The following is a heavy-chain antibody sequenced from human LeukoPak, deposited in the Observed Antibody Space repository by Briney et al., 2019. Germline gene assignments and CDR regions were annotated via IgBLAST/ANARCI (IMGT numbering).Heavy chain of an antibody. CDR3: AKTDSSSWYVSNWFDP. J-gene: IGHJ5*02. CDR2: ISGSVGST. Sequence: GGSLRLSCAASGFTFSSYAMSWVRQAPGKGLEWVSAISGSVGSTYYADSVKGRFTISRDNSKNTLYLQMNSLRAEDTAVYYCAKTDSSSWYVSNWFDPWGQGTLVTVSS. CDR1: GFTFSSYA. V-gene: IGHV3-23*01. D-gene: IGHD6-13*01.